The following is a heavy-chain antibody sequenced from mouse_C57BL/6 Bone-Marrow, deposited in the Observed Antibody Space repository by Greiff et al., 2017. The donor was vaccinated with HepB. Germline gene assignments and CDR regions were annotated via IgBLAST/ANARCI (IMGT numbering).Heavy chain of an antibody. D-gene: IGHD2-1*01. CDR1: GYTFTSYW. J-gene: IGHJ4*01. Sequence: VQLQQPGAELVRPGTSVKLSCKASGYTFTSYWMHWVKQRPGQGLEWIGVIDPSDSYTNYNQKFKGKATLTVDTSSSTAYMQLSSLTSEDSAVYYCARGGWGNYEAMDYWGQGTSVTVSS. CDR2: IDPSDSYT. V-gene: IGHV1-59*01. CDR3: ARGGWGNYEAMDY.